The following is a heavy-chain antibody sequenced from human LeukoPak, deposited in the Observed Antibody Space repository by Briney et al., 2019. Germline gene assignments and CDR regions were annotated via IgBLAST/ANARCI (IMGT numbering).Heavy chain of an antibody. CDR2: IYYSGST. D-gene: IGHD1-26*01. J-gene: IGHJ4*02. CDR3: ARDPSGWGAFDY. V-gene: IGHV4-59*01. Sequence: ASETLSLTCTVSGGSISSYYWSWIRQPPGKGLEWIGYIYYSGSTNYNPSLKSRVTISVDTSKNQFSLKLSSVTAADTAVYYCARDPSGWGAFDYWGQRTLVTVSS. CDR1: GGSISSYY.